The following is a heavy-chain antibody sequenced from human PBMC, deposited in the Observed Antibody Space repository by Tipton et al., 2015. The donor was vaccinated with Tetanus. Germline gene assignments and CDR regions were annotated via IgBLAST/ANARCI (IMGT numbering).Heavy chain of an antibody. CDR2: IYYSGTT. CDR1: DGPVSSGGHY. J-gene: IGHJ4*02. CDR3: AKEGPTLYSGRGIDY. D-gene: IGHD4-11*01. Sequence: LRLSCTVSDGPVSSGGHYWGWVRQLPGKGLEWIGCIYYSGTTYYNPSLRSRLSISVDTSKNQFSLSLASVTAADTAIYYCAKEGPTLYSGRGIDYWGQGTLVTVSS. V-gene: IGHV4-31*03.